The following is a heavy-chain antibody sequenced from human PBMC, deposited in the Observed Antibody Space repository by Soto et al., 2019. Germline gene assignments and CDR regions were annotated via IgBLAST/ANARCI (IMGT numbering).Heavy chain of an antibody. V-gene: IGHV4-39*01. CDR1: GVSINTNNYY. J-gene: IGHJ4*02. D-gene: IGHD2-15*01. CDR3: AGFVVPASRNTGFDY. CDR2: IFYSGST. Sequence: SETLSLTCTVSGVSINTNNYYWGWVRQPPGKGLEWIGNIFYSGSTFYNPSLRSRLTISVDTAKNQFSLRLNSVTAADAAVYYCAGFVVPASRNTGFDYWGQGTLVTVSS.